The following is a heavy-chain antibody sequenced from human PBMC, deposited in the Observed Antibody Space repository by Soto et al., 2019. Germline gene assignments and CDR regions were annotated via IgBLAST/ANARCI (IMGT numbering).Heavy chain of an antibody. V-gene: IGHV3-30-3*01. CDR3: ARDHIAVPGTSLPY. J-gene: IGHJ4*02. Sequence: HPGGSLRLSCAGSGFIFGTHAMHWVRQAPGKWLEWVAVISYDGSSTHYAASVKGRFTISKDNTKDTLYLQMNSLRPEDTAVYYCARDHIAVPGTSLPYWGQGXLVTVYS. CDR2: ISYDGSST. CDR1: GFIFGTHA. D-gene: IGHD1-1*01.